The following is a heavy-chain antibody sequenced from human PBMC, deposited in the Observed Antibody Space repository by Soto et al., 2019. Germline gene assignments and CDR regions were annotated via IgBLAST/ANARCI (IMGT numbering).Heavy chain of an antibody. CDR1: GFTFSDYY. CDR3: ARDYTSPPKNLLLDY. Sequence: PGGSLRLSCAASGFTFSDYYMSWIRQAPGKGLEWVSYISSSGSTIYYADSVKGRFTISRDNAKNSLYLQMNSLRAEDTAVYYCARDYTSPPKNLLLDYWGQGTLVTVSS. D-gene: IGHD3-16*01. J-gene: IGHJ4*02. V-gene: IGHV3-11*01. CDR2: ISSSGSTI.